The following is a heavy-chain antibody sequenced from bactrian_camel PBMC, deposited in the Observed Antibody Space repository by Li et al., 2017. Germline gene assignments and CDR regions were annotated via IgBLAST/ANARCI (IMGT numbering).Heavy chain of an antibody. CDR1: GFTFSNYY. D-gene: IGHD3*01. CDR2: IRPDGGNT. CDR3: RLVPFWTPASRSRGCSVDSKMGY. Sequence: HAQLVESGGGLVQPGGTLRLSCAASGFTFSNYYMSWVRQAPGKGLEWVSSIRPDGGNTYYADSVKGRFTISKDNAKTVLYLQMDRLKPDDTGVYYCRLVPFWTPASRSRGCSVDSKMGYWGQGTQVTVS. J-gene: IGHJ4*01. V-gene: IGHV3-2*01.